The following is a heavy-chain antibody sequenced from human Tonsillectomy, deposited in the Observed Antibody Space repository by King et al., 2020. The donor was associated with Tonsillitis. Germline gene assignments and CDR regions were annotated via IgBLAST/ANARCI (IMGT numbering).Heavy chain of an antibody. J-gene: IGHJ5*02. Sequence: VQLVESGAEVKKPGASVKVSCKASGYTFTGYYIHWVRQAPGQGREWMGWINPNSGGTNYAQKFKGRVTMTRDTSISTAYMELSRPRYNDTAVYYCARGKVGIAPLFDPWGQGTLVIVSS. D-gene: IGHD6-13*01. CDR1: GYTFTGYY. CDR2: INPNSGGT. CDR3: ARGKVGIAPLFDP. V-gene: IGHV1-2*02.